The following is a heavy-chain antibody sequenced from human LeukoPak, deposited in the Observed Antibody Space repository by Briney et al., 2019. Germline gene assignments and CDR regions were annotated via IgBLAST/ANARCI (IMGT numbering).Heavy chain of an antibody. CDR1: GASFSRYY. CDR3: AVSIAAAGTFDY. D-gene: IGHD6-13*01. CDR2: VYNGGST. V-gene: IGHV4-59*01. J-gene: IGHJ4*02. Sequence: SETLSLICTVSGASFSRYYWSWIRQPPGKGLECIGYVYNGGSTKSNPSLKSRVTISVDTSKNQFSLKLTSVTAADTAVYYCAVSIAAAGTFDYWGQGTLVTVSS.